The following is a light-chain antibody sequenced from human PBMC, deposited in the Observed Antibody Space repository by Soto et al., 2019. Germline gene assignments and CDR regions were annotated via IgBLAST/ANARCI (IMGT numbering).Light chain of an antibody. Sequence: QSVLTQPASVSGSPGQSITISCTGTSSDVGGYNFVSWYQQHPGKVPKLMIYEVSNRPSGVSNRFSGSKSANTASLTISGLQAEDEADYYCSSYTASSTYDFGTGTKAPS. CDR2: EVS. CDR1: SSDVGGYNF. CDR3: SSYTASSTYD. J-gene: IGLJ1*01. V-gene: IGLV2-14*01.